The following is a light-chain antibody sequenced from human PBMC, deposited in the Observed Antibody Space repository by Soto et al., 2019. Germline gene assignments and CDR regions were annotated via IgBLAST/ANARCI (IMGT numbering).Light chain of an antibody. CDR3: QQYNNWPPGVT. CDR1: QSVSSN. CDR2: GAS. Sequence: EIVMTQSPATVSVSPGERATLSCRASQSVSSNLAWYQQKPGQAPRLLIYGASTRATGIPARFSGSGSGTEFTLTISSLQSEDFAVYYCQQYNNWPPGVTFGPGTKVDIK. V-gene: IGKV3-15*01. J-gene: IGKJ3*01.